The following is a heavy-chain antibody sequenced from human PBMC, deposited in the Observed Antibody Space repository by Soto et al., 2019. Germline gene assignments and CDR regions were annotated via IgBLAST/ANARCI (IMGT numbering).Heavy chain of an antibody. V-gene: IGHV1-3*01. CDR3: ARDWGPGRGRRPIPDAFDI. D-gene: IGHD2-15*01. J-gene: IGHJ3*02. CDR2: INAGNGNT. CDR1: GYTFTSYA. Sequence: ASVKVSCKASGYTFTSYAMHWVRQAPGQRLEWMGWINAGNGNTKYSQKFQGRVTITRDTSASTAYMELSSLRSEDTAVYYCARDWGPGRGRRPIPDAFDIWGQGTMVTVSS.